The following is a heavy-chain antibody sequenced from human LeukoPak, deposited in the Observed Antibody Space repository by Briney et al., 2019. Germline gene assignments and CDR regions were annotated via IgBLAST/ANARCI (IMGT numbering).Heavy chain of an antibody. D-gene: IGHD6-19*01. CDR3: ARLHPGIAVAGPVDY. J-gene: IGHJ4*02. CDR2: IYYSGST. CDR1: GGSISSYY. V-gene: IGHV4-59*08. Sequence: SETLSHTCTVSGGSISSYYWSWIRQPPGKGLEWIGYIYYSGSTNYNPSLKSRVTISVDTSKNQFSLKLSSVTAADTAVYYCARLHPGIAVAGPVDYWGQGTLVTVSS.